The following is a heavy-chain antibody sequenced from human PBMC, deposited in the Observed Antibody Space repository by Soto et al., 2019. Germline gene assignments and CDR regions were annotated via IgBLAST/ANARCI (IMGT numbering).Heavy chain of an antibody. CDR1: GGSISSSSYY. CDR2: IYYSGST. V-gene: IGHV4-39*01. CDR3: ARSALGDYIFDY. J-gene: IGHJ4*02. D-gene: IGHD4-17*01. Sequence: SETLSLTCTVSGGSISSSSYYWGWIRQPPGKGLEWIGSIYYSGSTYYNPSLKSRVTISVDTSKNQFSLKLSSVTAADTAVYYCARSALGDYIFDYWGQGTLVTVSS.